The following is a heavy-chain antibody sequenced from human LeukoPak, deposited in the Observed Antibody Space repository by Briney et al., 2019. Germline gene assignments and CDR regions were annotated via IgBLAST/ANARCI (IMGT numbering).Heavy chain of an antibody. J-gene: IGHJ4*02. V-gene: IGHV1-69*05. CDR1: GGTFSSYA. CDR2: IIPIFGTA. Sequence: SVKVSCKASGGTFSSYAISWVRQAPGQGLEWMGGIIPIFGTANYAQKFQGRVTITTDESTSTAYMELSSLRSEDTAVYYCASGRGGTYYYDSRFDYWGQGTLVTVSS. D-gene: IGHD3-22*01. CDR3: ASGRGGTYYYDSRFDY.